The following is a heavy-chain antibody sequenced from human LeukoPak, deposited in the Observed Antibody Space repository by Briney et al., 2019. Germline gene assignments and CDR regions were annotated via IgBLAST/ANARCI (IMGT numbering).Heavy chain of an antibody. J-gene: IGHJ4*02. D-gene: IGHD2-2*01. CDR3: AKEGGGYQLLPFDY. CDR1: GFTFSSYA. V-gene: IGHV3-23*01. CDR2: ISGSGGST. Sequence: GGSLRLSCAASGFTFSSYAMSWVRQAPGKGLEWVSAISGSGGSTYYAGSVKGRFTISRDNPKNTLYLQMNSLRAEDTAVYYCAKEGGGYQLLPFDYWGQGTLVTVSS.